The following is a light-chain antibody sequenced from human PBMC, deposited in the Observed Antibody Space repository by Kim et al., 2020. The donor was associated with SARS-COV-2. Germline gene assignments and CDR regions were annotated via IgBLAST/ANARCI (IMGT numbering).Light chain of an antibody. CDR2: RDS. CDR1: NIGSKN. Sequence: VALAQTSNITCGGNNIGSKNVHWYQQKPGQAPVLVIYRDSNRPSGIPERLSGSNSGNTATLTISRAQAGDEADYYCQVWDSSSGVFGGGTQLTVL. J-gene: IGLJ3*02. V-gene: IGLV3-9*01. CDR3: QVWDSSSGV.